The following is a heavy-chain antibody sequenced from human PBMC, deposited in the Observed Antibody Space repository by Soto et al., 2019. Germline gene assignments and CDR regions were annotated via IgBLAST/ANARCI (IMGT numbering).Heavy chain of an antibody. CDR2: INHSGST. CDR1: GGSFSGYY. D-gene: IGHD6-6*01. J-gene: IGHJ6*02. CDR3: ARGRVAARPINYYYYGMDV. Sequence: SETLSLTCAVYGGSFSGYYWSWIRQPPGKGLGWIGEINHSGSTNYNPSLKSRVTISVDTSKNQFSLKLSSVTAADTAVYYCARGRVAARPINYYYYGMDVWGQGTTVTVSS. V-gene: IGHV4-34*01.